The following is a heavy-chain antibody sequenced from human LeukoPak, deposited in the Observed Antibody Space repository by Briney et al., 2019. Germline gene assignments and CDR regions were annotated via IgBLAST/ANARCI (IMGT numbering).Heavy chain of an antibody. CDR2: IYHSGST. V-gene: IGHV4-38-2*02. J-gene: IGHJ3*02. CDR3: ARTFHSSSSADDAFDI. D-gene: IGHD6-6*01. CDR1: GYSISSGYY. Sequence: SETLSLTCTVSGYSISSGYYWGWIRQPPGKGLEWIGSIYHSGSTYYNPSLKSRVTVSVDTSKNQFSLKLSSVTAADTAVYYCARTFHSSSSADDAFDIWGQGTMVTVSS.